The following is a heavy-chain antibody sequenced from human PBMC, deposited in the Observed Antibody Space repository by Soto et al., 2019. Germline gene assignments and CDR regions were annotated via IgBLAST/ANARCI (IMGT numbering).Heavy chain of an antibody. Sequence: QVQLVQSGAEVKKTGASVKVSCKASGCTFTSYDINWVRQATGQGLEWMGWMNPNSGNTGYAQKFRARVTMTQNTSISTAYMDLRSLRSEDTAVYYGVRERTGTNSMDVWGQGTTVTVSS. CDR1: GCTFTSYD. CDR2: MNPNSGNT. V-gene: IGHV1-8*01. D-gene: IGHD1-1*01. CDR3: VRERTGTNSMDV. J-gene: IGHJ6*02.